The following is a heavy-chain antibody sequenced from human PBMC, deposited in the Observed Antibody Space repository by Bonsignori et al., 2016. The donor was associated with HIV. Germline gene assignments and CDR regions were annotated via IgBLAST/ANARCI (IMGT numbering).Heavy chain of an antibody. J-gene: IGHJ4*02. Sequence: SETLSLTCTVSGDSVSSYYWSWIRQPPGKALEWIGYIYYTGISNYNPSLKSRVTISLDMSKNQFSLKLTSVTAADTAVYYCAREGGGYAPFDYWGQGTLVTVSS. CDR3: AREGGGYAPFDY. D-gene: IGHD5-12*01. V-gene: IGHV4-59*02. CDR2: IYYTGIS. CDR1: GDSVSSYY.